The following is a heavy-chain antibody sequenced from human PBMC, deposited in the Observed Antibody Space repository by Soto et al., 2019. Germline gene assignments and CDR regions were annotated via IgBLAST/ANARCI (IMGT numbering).Heavy chain of an antibody. CDR2: ISYDGSNK. CDR1: GFIFSRYG. Sequence: QVQLVDSGGGVVQPGRSLRLSCAASGFIFSRYGMHWVRQAPGKGLEWVAVISYDGSNKYYAESVKGRFIISRDKSENTLYLQMNSLRAEDTAVYYCAKDLGSGKPYYYYAMDVWGQGTTVTVSS. J-gene: IGHJ6*02. V-gene: IGHV3-30*18. D-gene: IGHD3-10*01. CDR3: AKDLGSGKPYYYYAMDV.